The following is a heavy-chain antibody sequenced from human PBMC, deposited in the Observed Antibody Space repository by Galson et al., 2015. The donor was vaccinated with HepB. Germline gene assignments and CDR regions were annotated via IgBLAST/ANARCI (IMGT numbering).Heavy chain of an antibody. V-gene: IGHV1-69*13. J-gene: IGHJ4*02. D-gene: IGHD4-23*01. Sequence: SVKVSCKASADTFNNSAISWVRQAPGQGLEWMGGIIPMFGTTNYAQRFQGRVRFTADGATSTAYMEVSSLRSEDTAIYYCARSSPSRADTTTMVTPGMVFKYWGQGTLVIVSS. CDR1: ADTFNNSA. CDR3: ARSSPSRADTTTMVTPGMVFKY. CDR2: IIPMFGTT.